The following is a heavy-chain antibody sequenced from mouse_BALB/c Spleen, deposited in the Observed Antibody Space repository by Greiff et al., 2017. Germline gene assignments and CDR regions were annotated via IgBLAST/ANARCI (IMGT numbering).Heavy chain of an antibody. V-gene: IGHV1-54*01. CDR3: ARWDYRFDY. CDR2: INPGSGGT. Sequence: VQRVESGAELVRPGTSVKVSCKASGYAFTNYLIEWVKQRPGQGLEWIGVINPGSGGTNYNEKFKGKATLTADKSSSTAYMQLSSLTSDDSAVYFCARWDYRFDYWGQGTTLTVSS. CDR1: GYAFTNYL. J-gene: IGHJ2*01. D-gene: IGHD2-4*01.